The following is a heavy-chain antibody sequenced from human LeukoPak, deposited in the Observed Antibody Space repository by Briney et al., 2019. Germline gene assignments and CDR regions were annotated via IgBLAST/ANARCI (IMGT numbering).Heavy chain of an antibody. CDR1: GFTFSSYW. D-gene: IGHD3-22*01. Sequence: GGSLRLSCAASGFTFSSYWMHWVRQAPGKGLVWVSRINSDGSSTSYADPVKGRFTISRDNAKNTLYLQMNSLRAEDTAVYYCARVYGSSGFDYWGQGTLVTVSS. CDR2: INSDGSST. V-gene: IGHV3-74*01. J-gene: IGHJ4*02. CDR3: ARVYGSSGFDY.